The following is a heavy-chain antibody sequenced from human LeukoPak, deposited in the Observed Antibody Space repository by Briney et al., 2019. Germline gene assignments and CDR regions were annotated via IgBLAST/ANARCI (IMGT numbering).Heavy chain of an antibody. CDR2: IYYSGST. CDR1: GGSISSSSYY. D-gene: IGHD3/OR15-3a*01. CDR3: ARQTGSGLFILP. V-gene: IGHV4-39*01. Sequence: KPSETLLTCTVSGGSISSSSYYWGWIRQPPGKGLEWIGSIYYSGSTYYNASLKSQVSISIDTSKNQFSLRLTSVTAADTAVYYCARQTGSGLFILPGGQGTLVTVSS. J-gene: IGHJ4*02.